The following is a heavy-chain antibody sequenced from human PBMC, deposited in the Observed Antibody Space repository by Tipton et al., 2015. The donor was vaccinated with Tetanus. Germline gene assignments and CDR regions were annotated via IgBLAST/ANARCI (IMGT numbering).Heavy chain of an antibody. CDR2: IYTSGST. CDR3: ARVSSSLGGENFDY. CDR1: GGSISSYY. Sequence: LRLSCTVSGGSISSYYWSWIRQPAGKGLEWIGRIYTSGSTNYNPSLKSRVTISVDTSKNQFSLKLSSVTAADTAVYYCARVSSSLGGENFDYWGQGTLVTVSS. D-gene: IGHD3-10*01. V-gene: IGHV4-4*07. J-gene: IGHJ4*02.